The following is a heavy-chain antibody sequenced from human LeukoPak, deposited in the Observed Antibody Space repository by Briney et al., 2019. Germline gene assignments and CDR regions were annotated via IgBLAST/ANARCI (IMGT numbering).Heavy chain of an antibody. Sequence: ASVKVSCKASGGTFSSYAISWVRQAPGQGLEWMGGIIPIFGTANYAQKFQGRVTITADESTSTAYMELSSLRSEDTAVYYCASGDDLRTLPSDYWGQGTLVTVSS. CDR1: GGTFSSYA. CDR2: IIPIFGTA. CDR3: ASGDDLRTLPSDY. D-gene: IGHD3/OR15-3a*01. V-gene: IGHV1-69*13. J-gene: IGHJ4*02.